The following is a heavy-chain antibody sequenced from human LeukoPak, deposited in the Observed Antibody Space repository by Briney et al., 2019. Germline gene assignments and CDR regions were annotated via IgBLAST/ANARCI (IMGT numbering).Heavy chain of an antibody. CDR2: ISGSGGST. D-gene: IGHD2-15*01. CDR1: GFTFSSYA. V-gene: IGHV3-23*01. CDR3: ARGGRVVVAATAHFDY. Sequence: GGSLRLSCAASGFTFSSYAMSWVRQAPGKGLEWVSAISGSGGSTYYADSVKGRFTISRDNSKNTLYLQMNSLRAEDTAVYYCARGGRVVVAATAHFDYWGQGTLVTVSS. J-gene: IGHJ4*02.